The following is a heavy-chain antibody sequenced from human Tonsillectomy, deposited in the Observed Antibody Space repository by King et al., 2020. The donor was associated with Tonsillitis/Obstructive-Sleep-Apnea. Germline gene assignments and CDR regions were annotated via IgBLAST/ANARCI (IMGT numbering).Heavy chain of an antibody. V-gene: IGHV3-33*01. Sequence: VQLVESGVGVVQPGRSLRLSCAASGFTFSSYGMHWVRQAPGKVLKCVAVIWFDGSNKYYADSVKGRFTIFRDNSKNTLYLQMNSLRAEDTAVYYCAGSIAAAGTGSFDIWGQGTMVTVSS. CDR1: GFTFSSYG. D-gene: IGHD6-13*01. CDR3: AGSIAAAGTGSFDI. CDR2: IWFDGSNK. J-gene: IGHJ3*02.